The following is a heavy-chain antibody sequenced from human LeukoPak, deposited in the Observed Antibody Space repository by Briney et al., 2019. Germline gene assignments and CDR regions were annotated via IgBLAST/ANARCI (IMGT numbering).Heavy chain of an antibody. D-gene: IGHD2-2*01. J-gene: IGHJ4*02. CDR1: GFTFSAYG. V-gene: IGHV3-30*02. CDR2: VRYNGNDK. Sequence: GGSLRLSCAASGFTFSAYGMQWVRQAPGKGLEWVAFVRYNGNDKYYADSVKGRFTISRDNAKNSLYLQMNSLRAEDTAVYYCARGFLRYQLLSANFDYWGQGTLVTVSS. CDR3: ARGFLRYQLLSANFDY.